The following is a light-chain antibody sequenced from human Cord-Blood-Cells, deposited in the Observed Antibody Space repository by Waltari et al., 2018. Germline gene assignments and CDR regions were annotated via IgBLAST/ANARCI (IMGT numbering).Light chain of an antibody. CDR3: QAWDSSPYVV. J-gene: IGLJ2*01. CDR2: QDS. Sequence: SYELTQPPSVSVSPGQTARTTCPGANLGDKYAWWYQQKPGQSPVLVIYQDSKRPSGIPERFSGSNSGNTATLTISGTQAMDEADYYCQAWDSSPYVVFGGGTKLTVL. CDR1: NLGDKY. V-gene: IGLV3-1*01.